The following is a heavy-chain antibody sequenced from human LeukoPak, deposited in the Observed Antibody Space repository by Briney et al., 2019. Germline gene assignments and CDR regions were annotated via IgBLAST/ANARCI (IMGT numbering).Heavy chain of an antibody. V-gene: IGHV3-15*01. CDR2: IKSKTDGGTT. Sequence: GGSLRLSCAASGFIFSNAWMSWVRQAPGKGLEWVGCIKSKTDGGTTDYAAPVKGRFTISRDDSKNTLYLQMNSLKTEDTAVYYCTTDRSGYYYVGFDYWGQGTLVTVSS. CDR1: GFIFSNAW. J-gene: IGHJ4*02. D-gene: IGHD3-22*01. CDR3: TTDRSGYYYVGFDY.